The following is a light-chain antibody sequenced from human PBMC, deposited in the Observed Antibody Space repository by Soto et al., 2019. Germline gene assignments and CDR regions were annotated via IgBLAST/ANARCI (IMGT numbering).Light chain of an antibody. CDR3: QHYGGSSWT. Sequence: EIVLTQSPGTLSLSPGERATLSCRASQSVSSSFLAWYQQKPGQAPRLLIFGASSRATGIPDRFSGSGSGTDFTLTISRLEPEDFAVYYCQHYGGSSWTVGQGTKVDIK. V-gene: IGKV3-20*01. CDR2: GAS. CDR1: QSVSSSF. J-gene: IGKJ1*01.